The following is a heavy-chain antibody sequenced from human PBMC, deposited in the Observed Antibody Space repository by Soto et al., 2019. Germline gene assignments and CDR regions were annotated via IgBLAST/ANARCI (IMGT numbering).Heavy chain of an antibody. CDR3: AGGSIFGVVIRLGDNFDY. V-gene: IGHV3-21*01. J-gene: IGHJ4*02. Sequence: GGSLRLSCAASGFTFSSYSMNWVRQAPGKGLEWVSSISSSSSYIYYADSVKGRFTISRDNAKNSLYLQMNSLRAEDTAVYYCAGGSIFGVVIRLGDNFDYWGQGTLVTVSS. D-gene: IGHD3-3*01. CDR2: ISSSSSYI. CDR1: GFTFSSYS.